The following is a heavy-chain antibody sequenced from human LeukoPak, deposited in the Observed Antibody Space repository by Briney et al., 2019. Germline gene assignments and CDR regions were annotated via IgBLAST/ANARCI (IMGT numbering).Heavy chain of an antibody. CDR2: ISAYNGNT. CDR3: ARGGVTIFGVVPYYYYMDV. V-gene: IGHV1-18*01. J-gene: IGHJ6*03. Sequence: ASVKVSCKASGYTFTSYGISWVRQAPGQELEWMGWISAYNGNTNYAQKLQGRVTMTVDTSTSTAYMELGSLRSDDTAVYYGARGGVTIFGVVPYYYYMDVWGKGTTVTVSS. CDR1: GYTFTSYG. D-gene: IGHD3-3*01.